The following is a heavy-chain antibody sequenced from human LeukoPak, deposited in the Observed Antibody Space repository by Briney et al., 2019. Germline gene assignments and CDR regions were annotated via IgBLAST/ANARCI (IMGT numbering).Heavy chain of an antibody. CDR3: AREGDDTYYFDS. CDR1: GFTFSDYY. J-gene: IGHJ4*02. CDR2: ISKSGTTV. Sequence: PGGSLRLSCVNSGFTFSDYYMSWIRQAPGKGLEWVSYISKSGTTVYYADSVKGRFTISRDNVKNSLSLYMNSLRPEDTAFYFCAREGDDTYYFDSWGQGARVTVSS. V-gene: IGHV3-11*01.